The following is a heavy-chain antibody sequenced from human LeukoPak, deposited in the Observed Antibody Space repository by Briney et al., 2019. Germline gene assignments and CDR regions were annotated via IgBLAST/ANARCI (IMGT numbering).Heavy chain of an antibody. CDR1: GFAFSTYW. CDR2: INPEGAST. Sequence: GGSLRLSCTASGFAFSTYWMFWVRQAPGKGLVWVSQINPEGASTTYGDPAKGRFTASRDNAKNALHLQMNSLRVDDTAVYYCARGTPITAGIDFWGQGTLVTVSS. V-gene: IGHV3-74*01. D-gene: IGHD6-19*01. J-gene: IGHJ4*02. CDR3: ARGTPITAGIDF.